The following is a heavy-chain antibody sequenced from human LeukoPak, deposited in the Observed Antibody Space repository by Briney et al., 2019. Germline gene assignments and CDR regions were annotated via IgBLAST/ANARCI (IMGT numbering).Heavy chain of an antibody. CDR2: ISAYNGNT. Sequence: ASVKVSCKASGYTFTSYGISWVRQAPGQGLEWMGWISAYNGNTNYAQKLQGRVTMTRDTSTSTVYMELSSLRSEDTAVYYCARDWGSDWLSGPIYYYYGMDVWGQGTTVTVSS. V-gene: IGHV1-18*01. CDR1: GYTFTSYG. D-gene: IGHD3-9*01. CDR3: ARDWGSDWLSGPIYYYYGMDV. J-gene: IGHJ6*02.